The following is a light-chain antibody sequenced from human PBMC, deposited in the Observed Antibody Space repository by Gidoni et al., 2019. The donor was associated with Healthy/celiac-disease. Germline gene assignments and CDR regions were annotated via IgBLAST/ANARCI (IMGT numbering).Light chain of an antibody. Sequence: DIVLTHSPVTLSLSPWERATVSCRASLSVSSSYLAWYQQKPGQAPRLLIYGASSRATGIPDRFSGSGSGTDFTLTISRLEPEDFAVYYCQQYGSSPLTFGGGTQVEIK. CDR3: QQYGSSPLT. CDR2: GAS. CDR1: LSVSSSY. V-gene: IGKV3-20*01. J-gene: IGKJ4*01.